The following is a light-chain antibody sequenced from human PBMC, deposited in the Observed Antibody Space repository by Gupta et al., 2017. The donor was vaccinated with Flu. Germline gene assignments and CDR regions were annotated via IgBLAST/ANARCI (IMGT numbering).Light chain of an antibody. CDR3: ASYRDSNTWV. CDR2: EVS. Sequence: QSALNQPASVSGSPGQSITLSCTGTSSDVGAYNFVSWYQQHPGKVPKLIIYEVSNRPSGVPYRFSGSKSDNTASLTISGLQTEDESDYYCASYRDSNTWVFGGGTKLTVL. J-gene: IGLJ3*02. V-gene: IGLV2-14*01. CDR1: SSDVGAYNF.